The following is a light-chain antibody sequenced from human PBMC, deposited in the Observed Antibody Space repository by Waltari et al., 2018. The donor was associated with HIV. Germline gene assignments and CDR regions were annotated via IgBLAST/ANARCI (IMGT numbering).Light chain of an antibody. V-gene: IGLV3-25*03. Sequence: SYELTQAPSVSVSPGQTAKIHCSGYALSKNYVYWYQQKPGQAPLMMIFKDSERPSEIPARFSASSSGSTSILTISGVQAEDEADYYCQSGHNSDSIFGGGTKLTVL. CDR3: QSGHNSDSI. J-gene: IGLJ2*01. CDR2: KDS. CDR1: ALSKNY.